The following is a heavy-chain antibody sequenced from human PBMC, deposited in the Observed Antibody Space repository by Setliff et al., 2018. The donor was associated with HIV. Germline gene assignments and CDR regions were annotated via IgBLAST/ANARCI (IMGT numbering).Heavy chain of an antibody. J-gene: IGHJ4*02. V-gene: IGHV3-7*01. CDR3: ASGDYFNC. CDR1: GFTVSNAW. D-gene: IGHD3-10*01. Sequence: LRLSCAASGFTVSNAWMSWVRQAPGKGLEWVANIKQDGSKKNYVESVKGRFTISRDNAKNSLYLQMNSLRAEDTAVYYCASGDYFNCWGQGTLVTAPQ. CDR2: IKQDGSKK.